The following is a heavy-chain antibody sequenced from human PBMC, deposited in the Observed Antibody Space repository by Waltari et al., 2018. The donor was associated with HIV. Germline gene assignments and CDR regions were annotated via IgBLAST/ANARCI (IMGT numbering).Heavy chain of an antibody. D-gene: IGHD6-19*01. CDR2: ISRASYYS. Sequence: DVQLVESGGGLFKPGQSLRLSCNASGIAFDLFTMTWVRQAPGRGLGWVASISRASYYSYYSDSVKGRFTISRDNTKNSVFLQMDNLRAEDTAVYYCVRDDSPSDSSAHYDALDIWGQGTLVTVSS. V-gene: IGHV3-21*01. J-gene: IGHJ3*02. CDR3: VRDDSPSDSSAHYDALDI. CDR1: GIAFDLFT.